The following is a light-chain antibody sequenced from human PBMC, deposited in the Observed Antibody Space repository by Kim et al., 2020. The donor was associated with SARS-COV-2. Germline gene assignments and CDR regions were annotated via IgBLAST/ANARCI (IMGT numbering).Light chain of an antibody. Sequence: IVLTQSPATLSVSPGESATLSCRASQSVRSNLSWYQHKPGHAPRLLIYAASTRATGVTARFSGSGSGTEFTPTISSLQSEDFGVYYCKQHDNWPPFTFGPRTKVDIK. CDR1: QSVRSN. J-gene: IGKJ3*01. CDR3: KQHDNWPPFT. V-gene: IGKV3-15*01. CDR2: AAS.